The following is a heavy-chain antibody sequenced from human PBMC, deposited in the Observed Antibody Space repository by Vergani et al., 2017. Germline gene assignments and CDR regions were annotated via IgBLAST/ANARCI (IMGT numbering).Heavy chain of an antibody. D-gene: IGHD3-22*01. Sequence: EVQLVESGGGLVKPGGSLRLSCAASGFTFSSYSMNWVRQAPGKGLEWVSSISSSSSYIYYADSVKGRFTISRDNAKNSLYLQMNSLRAEDTAVYYCARDLFYYDRSGYYSGFFAYWGQGTLVIVSS. J-gene: IGHJ4*02. CDR3: ARDLFYYDRSGYYSGFFAY. V-gene: IGHV3-21*01. CDR2: ISSSSSYI. CDR1: GFTFSSYS.